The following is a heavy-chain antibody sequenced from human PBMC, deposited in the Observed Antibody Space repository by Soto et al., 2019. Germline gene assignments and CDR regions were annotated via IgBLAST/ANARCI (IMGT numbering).Heavy chain of an antibody. J-gene: IGHJ6*02. D-gene: IGHD4-4*01. Sequence: ASVKVSCKASGYTFTSYDIYWVRQATGQGLEWMGWMNPNSGNTGYAQKFQGRVTMTRNTSISTAYMELSSLRSEDTAVYYCASTSTVTTNYYYYGMDVWGQGTTVTVSS. V-gene: IGHV1-8*01. CDR2: MNPNSGNT. CDR3: ASTSTVTTNYYYYGMDV. CDR1: GYTFTSYD.